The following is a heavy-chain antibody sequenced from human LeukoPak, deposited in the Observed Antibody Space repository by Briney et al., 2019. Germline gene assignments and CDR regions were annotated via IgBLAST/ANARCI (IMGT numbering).Heavy chain of an antibody. CDR3: ARDLSPPHYWDY. CDR2: INWNGGST. CDR1: GFTFDDYG. J-gene: IGHJ4*02. V-gene: IGHV3-20*04. D-gene: IGHD2-15*01. Sequence: TGGSLRLSCAASGFTFDDYGMSWVRQAPGKGLEWVSGINWNGGSTGYADSVKGRFTISRDNAKNSLYLQMNSLRAEDTALYYCARDLSPPHYWDYWGQGTLVTVSS.